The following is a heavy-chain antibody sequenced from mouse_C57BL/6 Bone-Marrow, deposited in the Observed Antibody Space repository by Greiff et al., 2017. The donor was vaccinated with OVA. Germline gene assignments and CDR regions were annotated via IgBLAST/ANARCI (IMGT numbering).Heavy chain of an antibody. D-gene: IGHD4-1*01. CDR1: GYTFTDYY. V-gene: IGHV1-19*01. Sequence: VHVKQSGPVLVKPGASVKMSCKASGYTFTDYYMNWVKQSHGKSLEWIGVINPYNGGTSYNQKFKGKATLTVDKSSSTAYMELNSLTSEDSAVYYCAKSLGRYYAMDYWGQGTSVTVSS. J-gene: IGHJ4*01. CDR2: INPYNGGT. CDR3: AKSLGRYYAMDY.